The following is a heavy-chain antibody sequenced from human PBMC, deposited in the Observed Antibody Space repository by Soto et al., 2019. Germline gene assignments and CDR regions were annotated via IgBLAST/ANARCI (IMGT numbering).Heavy chain of an antibody. D-gene: IGHD4-17*01. CDR1: GFSFISYA. CDR2: ISHDGINK. CDR3: ARDIYISDYFVKCFEP. J-gene: IGHJ5*02. V-gene: IGHV3-30-3*01. Sequence: QVRRVESGGGVVQPWMSLILSCTASGFSFISYAMYWFRQPPVMWLESVAGISHDGINKHYSDSVKARVTVSKDNSNHSLDLQLNSLRGEDTATYYCARDIYISDYFVKCFEPWGQGTLVTVSS.